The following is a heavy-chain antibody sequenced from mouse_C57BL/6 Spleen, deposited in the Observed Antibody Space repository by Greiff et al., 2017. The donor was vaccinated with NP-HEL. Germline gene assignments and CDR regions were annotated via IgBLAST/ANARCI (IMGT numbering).Heavy chain of an antibody. V-gene: IGHV1-66*01. D-gene: IGHD2-5*01. CDR1: GYSFTSYY. CDR3: ARGDYSNSYFDY. Sequence: VQLQQSGPELVKPGASVKISCKASGYSFTSYYIHWVKQRPGQGLEWIGWIYPGSGNTKYNEKFKGKATLTADTSSSTAYMQLSSLTSEDSAVYYCARGDYSNSYFDYWGQGTTLTVSS. CDR2: IYPGSGNT. J-gene: IGHJ2*01.